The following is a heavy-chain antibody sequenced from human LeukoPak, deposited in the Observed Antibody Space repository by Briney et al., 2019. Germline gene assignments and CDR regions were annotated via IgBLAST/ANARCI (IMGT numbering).Heavy chain of an antibody. CDR2: ISGSGGHT. CDR3: AKGTIGDCDRGGCYPVGDYYYYMDV. D-gene: IGHD2-15*01. J-gene: IGHJ6*03. Sequence: GGSLRLSCAASRFTFSTYAMTCVPPAPGKGLEWVSYISGSGGHTYYANSLKGPFTISRDNSNKALYLQMNSLRTEDTALYYCAKGTIGDCDRGGCYPVGDYYYYMDVWGKGTTVTVSS. V-gene: IGHV3-23*01. CDR1: RFTFSTYA.